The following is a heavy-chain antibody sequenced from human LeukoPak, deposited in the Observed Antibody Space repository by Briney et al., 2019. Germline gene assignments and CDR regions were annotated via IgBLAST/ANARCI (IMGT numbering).Heavy chain of an antibody. J-gene: IGHJ4*02. CDR3: ARPRYSSSWYFDS. CDR1: GGSFSDSY. D-gene: IGHD6-13*01. CDR2: INQSRAT. Sequence: PSETLSLTCAVYGGSFSDSYWNWIRQTPAKGLQWIGEINQSRATTYNTSLKSRLAMSVDTSKNQFSLRLTCVTAADTAVYFCARPRYSSSWYFDSWGQGTLVSVSS. V-gene: IGHV4-34*01.